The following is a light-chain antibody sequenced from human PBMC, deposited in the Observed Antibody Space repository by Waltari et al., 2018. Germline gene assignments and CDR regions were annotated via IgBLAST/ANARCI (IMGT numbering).Light chain of an antibody. J-gene: IGLJ3*02. CDR1: TPNIGAGYD. Sequence: QSVLTQPPSVSGAPGQTVTISCTGTTPNIGAGYDVHWYQPVPGAAPKLSIEGSSPRPSGVPDRSSGSKSGTAASLAIRGLQAEDDAYYYCQSYDSSLRGVFGGGTKLTV. CDR3: QSYDSSLRGV. CDR2: GSS. V-gene: IGLV1-40*01.